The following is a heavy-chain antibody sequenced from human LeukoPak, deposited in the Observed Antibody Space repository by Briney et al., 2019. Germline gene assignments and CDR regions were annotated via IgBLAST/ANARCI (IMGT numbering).Heavy chain of an antibody. Sequence: SETLSLTCAVYGGSFSGYYWSWIRQPPGKGLEWIGEINHSGSTNYNPSLKSRVTISVDTSKNQFSLKLSSVTAADTAVYYCARMWDVIDWFDPWGQGTLVTVSS. CDR3: ARMWDVIDWFDP. CDR2: INHSGST. D-gene: IGHD1-26*01. CDR1: GGSFSGYY. V-gene: IGHV4-34*01. J-gene: IGHJ5*02.